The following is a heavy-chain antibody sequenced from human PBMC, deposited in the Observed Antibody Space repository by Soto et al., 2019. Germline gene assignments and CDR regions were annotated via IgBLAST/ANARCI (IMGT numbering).Heavy chain of an antibody. V-gene: IGHV3-11*01. CDR2: ISSSGSTI. CDR3: ASPQPKIIVADADAFDI. Sequence: GGSLRLSCAASGFTFSDYYMSWIRQAPGKGLEWVSYISSSGSTIYYADSVKGRFTISRDNAKNSLYLQMNSLRAEDTAVYYCASPQPKIIVADADAFDIWGQGTMVTVSS. D-gene: IGHD5-12*01. CDR1: GFTFSDYY. J-gene: IGHJ3*02.